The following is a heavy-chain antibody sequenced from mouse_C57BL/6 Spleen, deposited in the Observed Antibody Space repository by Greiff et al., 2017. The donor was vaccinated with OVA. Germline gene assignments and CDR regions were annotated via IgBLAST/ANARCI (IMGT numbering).Heavy chain of an antibody. J-gene: IGHJ1*03. CDR2: IYPGSGST. CDR3: ARWARYYYGSSPYWYFDV. CDR1: GYTFTSYW. D-gene: IGHD1-1*01. V-gene: IGHV1-55*01. Sequence: VQLQQPGAELVKPGASVKMSCKASGYTFTSYWITWVKQRPGQGLEWIGDIYPGSGSTNYNEKFKSKATLTVDTSSSTAYMQLSSLTSEDSAVYYCARWARYYYGSSPYWYFDVWGTGTTVTVSS.